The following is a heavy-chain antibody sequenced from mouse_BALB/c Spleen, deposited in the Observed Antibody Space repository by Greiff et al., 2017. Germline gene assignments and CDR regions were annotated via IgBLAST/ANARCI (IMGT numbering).Heavy chain of an antibody. J-gene: IGHJ4*01. CDR2: ISSGSSTI. Sequence: EVKLMESGGGLVQPGGSRKLSCAASGFTFSSFGMHWVRQAPEKGLEWVAYISSGSSTIYYADTVKGRFTISRDNPKNTLFLQMTSLRSEDTAMYYCASSRAAMDYWGQGTSVTVSS. CDR1: GFTFSSFG. V-gene: IGHV5-17*02. CDR3: ASSRAAMDY.